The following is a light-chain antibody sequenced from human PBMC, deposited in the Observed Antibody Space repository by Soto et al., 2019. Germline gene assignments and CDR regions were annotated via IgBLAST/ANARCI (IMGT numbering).Light chain of an antibody. CDR1: SSNIGCNT. CDR2: SNN. J-gene: IGLJ1*01. Sequence: QSVLAQPPSASGTPGQTATISCSGTSSNIGCNTVNWYQQLPGTAPKLLIYSNNQRPSGVPDRFSGSKYGTSASLAITGLQSEDEADYYCATWDDSLNAYVFGTGTKVTVL. V-gene: IGLV1-44*01. CDR3: ATWDDSLNAYV.